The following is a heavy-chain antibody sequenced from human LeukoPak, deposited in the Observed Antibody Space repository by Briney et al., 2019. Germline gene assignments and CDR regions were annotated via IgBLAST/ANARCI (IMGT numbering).Heavy chain of an antibody. CDR2: INHSGST. CDR3: ARGPPLAVAGTYFNY. Sequence: SETLSLTCAVYGGSFSGYYWSWIRQPPGKGLEWIGEINHSGSTNYNPSLKSRVTISVDTSKNQFSLKLSSVTAADTAVYYCARGPPLAVAGTYFNYWGQGTLDTVSS. D-gene: IGHD6-19*01. J-gene: IGHJ4*02. CDR1: GGSFSGYY. V-gene: IGHV4-34*01.